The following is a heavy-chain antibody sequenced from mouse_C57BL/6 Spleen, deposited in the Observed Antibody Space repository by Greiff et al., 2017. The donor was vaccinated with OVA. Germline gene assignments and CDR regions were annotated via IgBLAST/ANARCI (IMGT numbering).Heavy chain of an antibody. V-gene: IGHV1-76*01. D-gene: IGHD2-2*01. CDR3: ARQGGYVYFDY. Sequence: QVQLQQSGAELVRPGASVKLSCKASGYTFTDYYINWVKQRPGQGLEWIARIYPGSGNTYYNEKFKGKATLTADKSSSTAYMQLSSLTSEDSAVYFCARQGGYVYFDYWGQGTTLTVSS. CDR2: IYPGSGNT. J-gene: IGHJ2*01. CDR1: GYTFTDYY.